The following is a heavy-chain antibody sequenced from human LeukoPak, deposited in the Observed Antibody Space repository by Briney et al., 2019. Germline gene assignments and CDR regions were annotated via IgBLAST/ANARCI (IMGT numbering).Heavy chain of an antibody. V-gene: IGHV4-39*07. CDR3: ARVFGLRWTDSPLGAFDI. CDR2: IYYSGST. CDR1: GGSISSSSYY. Sequence: SETLSLTCTVSGGSISSSSYYWGWIRQPPGKGLEWIGSIYYSGSTYYNPSLKSRVTISVDTSKNQFSLKLSSVTAADTAVYYCARVFGLRWTDSPLGAFDIWGQGTMVTVSS. D-gene: IGHD4-23*01. J-gene: IGHJ3*02.